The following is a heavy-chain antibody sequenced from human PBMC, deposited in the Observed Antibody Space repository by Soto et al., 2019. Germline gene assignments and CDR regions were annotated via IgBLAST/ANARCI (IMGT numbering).Heavy chain of an antibody. CDR2: INHSGST. CDR3: ARARAICGIYRLGDSYYYNYTHV. Sequence: SETLFLTCAVYGGSFSGYYWSWIRQPPGKGLEWIGEINHSGSTNYNPSLKSRVTISVDTSKNQFSLKLSSVTAADTAVYYCARARAICGIYRLGDSYYYNYTHVRGRGTTDTVSS. CDR1: GGSFSGYY. D-gene: IGHD3-16*02. V-gene: IGHV4-34*01. J-gene: IGHJ6*03.